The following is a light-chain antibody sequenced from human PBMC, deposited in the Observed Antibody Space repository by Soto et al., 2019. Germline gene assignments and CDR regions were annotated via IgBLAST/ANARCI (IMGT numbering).Light chain of an antibody. CDR2: EDT. Sequence: QAVLTQPPSVSGSPGQSVTISCTGTSSDFGNYNRVSWYQQPPGTAPKLMVYEDTHRPSGVPDRFSGPKSGKTASLTISGLQAEDEADYYCTFYTTTSTWVFGGGTKLTVL. CDR1: SSDFGNYNR. V-gene: IGLV2-18*01. CDR3: TFYTTTSTWV. J-gene: IGLJ3*02.